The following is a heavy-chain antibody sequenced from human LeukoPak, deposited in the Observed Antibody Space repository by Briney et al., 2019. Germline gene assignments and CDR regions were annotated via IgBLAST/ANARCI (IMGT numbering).Heavy chain of an antibody. CDR3: ARDGASGWFQGGMDV. V-gene: IGHV3-48*04. CDR2: ISNSSSTI. CDR1: GFTFSTYI. Sequence: PGGSLRLSCAASGFTFSTYIMNWVRQAPGKGLEWVSYISNSSSTIYYADSVKGRFTISRDNAKSSLYLQMNSLRAEDTAVYYCARDGASGWFQGGMDVWGQGTTVTVSS. J-gene: IGHJ6*02. D-gene: IGHD6-19*01.